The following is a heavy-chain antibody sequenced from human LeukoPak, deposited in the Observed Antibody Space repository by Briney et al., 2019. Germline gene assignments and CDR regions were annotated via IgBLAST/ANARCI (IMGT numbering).Heavy chain of an antibody. Sequence: PSETLSLTCTVSGDSISTYFWSWIRQPAGKGLEWIGHIYFSGNTNYNPSLKSRVTMSVDTPRNQFSLKLSSVTAADTAMYYCARVIPFGSGSYYHRDAFDIWSQGTVVTVSS. CDR2: IYFSGNT. CDR1: GDSISTYF. V-gene: IGHV4-4*07. J-gene: IGHJ3*02. D-gene: IGHD3-10*01. CDR3: ARVIPFGSGSYYHRDAFDI.